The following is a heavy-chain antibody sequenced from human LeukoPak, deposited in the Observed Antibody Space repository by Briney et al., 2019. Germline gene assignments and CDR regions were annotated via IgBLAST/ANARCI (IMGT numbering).Heavy chain of an antibody. Sequence: PSETLSLTCAVSGGSISSSNWWSWVRQPPGKGLEWIGEIYHSGSTNYNPSLKSRVTISVDKSKNQFSLKLSSVTAADTAVYYCARAVVRGVPADYYYYGMDVWGQGTTVTVSS. CDR1: GGSISSSNW. D-gene: IGHD3-10*01. CDR3: ARAVVRGVPADYYYYGMDV. V-gene: IGHV4-4*02. CDR2: IYHSGST. J-gene: IGHJ6*02.